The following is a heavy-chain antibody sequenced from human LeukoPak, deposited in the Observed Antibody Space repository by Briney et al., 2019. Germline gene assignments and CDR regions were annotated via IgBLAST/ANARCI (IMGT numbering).Heavy chain of an antibody. CDR1: GFTFSSYG. J-gene: IGHJ4*02. D-gene: IGHD2-2*01. V-gene: IGHV3-33*01. CDR2: IWYDGSNK. CDR3: ARDLGGYCSSTSCYPPGY. Sequence: QAGGSLRLSCAASGFTFSSYGMHWVRQAPGKGLEWVAVIWYDGSNKYYADSVKGRFTISRDNSKNTLYLQMNSLRAEDTAVYYCARDLGGYCSSTSCYPPGYWGQGTLVTVSS.